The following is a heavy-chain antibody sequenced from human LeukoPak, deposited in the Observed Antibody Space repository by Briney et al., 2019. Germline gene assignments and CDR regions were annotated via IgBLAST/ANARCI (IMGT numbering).Heavy chain of an antibody. CDR3: ARLRPQDAFDI. CDR1: GYSFTSYW. Sequence: GESLKISCKGSGYSFTSYWIGWVRQMPGKGLEWMGIIYPGDSDARYSPSFQGQVTISADKSISTAYLRWSSLKASDTAMYYCARLRPQDAFDIWGQGTMVTVSS. J-gene: IGHJ3*02. V-gene: IGHV5-51*01. CDR2: IYPGDSDA.